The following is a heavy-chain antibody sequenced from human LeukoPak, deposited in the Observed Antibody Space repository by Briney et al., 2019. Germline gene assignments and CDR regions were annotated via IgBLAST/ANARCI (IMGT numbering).Heavy chain of an antibody. J-gene: IGHJ3*02. CDR3: ARGGGGDDAFDI. D-gene: IGHD4-23*01. CDR1: GYTFTDYY. CDR2: VDPNSGGT. V-gene: IGHV1-2*02. Sequence: ASMKVSCKASGYTFTDYYIHWVRQAPGRGLEWMGWVDPNSGGTNYPQKFQGRVTMTRDTSISTAYLDLSRLRSDVTAVYYCARGGGGDDAFDIWGQGTMVSVSS.